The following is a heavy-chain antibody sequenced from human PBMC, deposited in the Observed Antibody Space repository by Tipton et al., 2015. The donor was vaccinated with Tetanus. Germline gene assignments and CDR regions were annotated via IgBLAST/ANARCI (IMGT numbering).Heavy chain of an antibody. Sequence: SLRLSCSVSGGSIINNNWWTWVRQPPGKGLEWIGEIYHSGRTNYNPSLETRVTISVDESKNQFSLNLTSVTAADTAVYYCARGSTMFFWGQGTLVTVSS. J-gene: IGHJ4*02. CDR2: IYHSGRT. D-gene: IGHD3-10*02. CDR1: GGSIINNNW. V-gene: IGHV4-4*02. CDR3: ARGSTMFF.